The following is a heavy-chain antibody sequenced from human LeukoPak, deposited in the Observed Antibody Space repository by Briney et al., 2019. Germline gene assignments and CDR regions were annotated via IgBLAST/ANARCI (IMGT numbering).Heavy chain of an antibody. J-gene: IGHJ6*03. CDR3: AKNSNDYGDYPYYYYMDV. V-gene: IGHV3-43D*03. Sequence: PGGSLRLSCAASGFTFDDYAMHWVRQAPGKGLEWVSLISWDGGSTYYADSVKGRFTISRDNSKNSLYLQMNSLRAEDTALYYCAKNSNDYGDYPYYYYMDVWGKGTTVTVSS. D-gene: IGHD4-17*01. CDR1: GFTFDDYA. CDR2: ISWDGGST.